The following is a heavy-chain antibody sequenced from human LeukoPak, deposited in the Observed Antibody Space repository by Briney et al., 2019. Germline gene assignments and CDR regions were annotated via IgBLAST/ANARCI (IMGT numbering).Heavy chain of an antibody. D-gene: IGHD5-24*01. J-gene: IGHJ6*03. CDR3: AKDFARIGGGYNWGGYYMDV. CDR1: GFTFSSYG. Sequence: VGSLRLSCAASGFTFSSYGMHWVRQAPGKGLEWVAVIWYDGSNKYYADSVKGRFTISRDNSKNTLYLQMNSLRAEDTAVYYCAKDFARIGGGYNWGGYYMDVWGKGTTVTVSS. CDR2: IWYDGSNK. V-gene: IGHV3-33*06.